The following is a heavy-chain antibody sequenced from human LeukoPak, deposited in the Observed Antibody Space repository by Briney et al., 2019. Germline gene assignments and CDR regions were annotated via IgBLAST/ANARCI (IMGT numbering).Heavy chain of an antibody. V-gene: IGHV3-23*01. CDR1: GFTFSSYA. J-gene: IGHJ4*02. CDR3: AKDQVREFGELFDY. Sequence: PGGSLRLSCAASGFTFSSYAMSWVRQAPGKGLEWVSAISGSGGSAYYADSVKGRFTISRDNSKNTLHLQMNSLRAEDTAVYYCAKDQVREFGELFDYWGQGTLVTVSS. CDR2: ISGSGGSA. D-gene: IGHD3-10*01.